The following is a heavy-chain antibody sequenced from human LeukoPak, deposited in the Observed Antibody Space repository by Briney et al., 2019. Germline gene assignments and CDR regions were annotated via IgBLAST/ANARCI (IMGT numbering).Heavy chain of an antibody. J-gene: IGHJ4*02. V-gene: IGHV3-33*01. CDR2: IWYDGSNK. Sequence: GGSLRLSCAASGFTFSSYGMHWVRQAPGKGLEWVAVIWYDGSNKYYADSVKGRFTISRDNSKNTLYLQMNSLRAEDTAVYYCARGTRRILYSSSPGDYWGQGTLVTVSP. CDR3: ARGTRRILYSSSPGDY. D-gene: IGHD6-6*01. CDR1: GFTFSSYG.